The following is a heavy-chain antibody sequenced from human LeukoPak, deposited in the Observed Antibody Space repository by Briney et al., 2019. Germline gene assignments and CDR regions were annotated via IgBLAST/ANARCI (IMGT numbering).Heavy chain of an antibody. Sequence: PGGSLRLSCAASGFTFSSYSMNWVRQAPGKGLEWVSSISSSSSYIYYADSVKGRFTISRDNAKNSLYLQMNSLRAEDTAVYYCARDNVGYYDFWSGFPLDYWGQGTLVTVSP. CDR1: GFTFSSYS. J-gene: IGHJ4*02. CDR2: ISSSSSYI. D-gene: IGHD3-3*01. V-gene: IGHV3-21*01. CDR3: ARDNVGYYDFWSGFPLDY.